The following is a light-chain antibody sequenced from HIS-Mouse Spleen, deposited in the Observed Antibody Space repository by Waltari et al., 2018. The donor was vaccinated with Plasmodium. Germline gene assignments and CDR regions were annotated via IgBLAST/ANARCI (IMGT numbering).Light chain of an antibody. V-gene: IGKV3-20*01. CDR1: QSVSSSY. Sequence: EIVLTQSPGTLSLSPGERATLSCRASQSVSSSYLAGYQQKPGQAPRLLIYGVSSRATGSPDRFSGSGSGTDFTLTISRLEPEDFAVYYCQQYGSSPSTFGQGTKLEIK. CDR2: GVS. CDR3: QQYGSSPST. J-gene: IGKJ2*01.